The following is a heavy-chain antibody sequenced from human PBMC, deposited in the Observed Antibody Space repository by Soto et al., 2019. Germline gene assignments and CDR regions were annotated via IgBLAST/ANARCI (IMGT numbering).Heavy chain of an antibody. CDR1: GDSISSSNW. D-gene: IGHD3-22*01. J-gene: IGHJ4*02. V-gene: IGHV4-4*02. Sequence: QVQLQESGPGLVKPSGTLSLTCAVSGDSISSSNWWSWVRQPPGKGLEWIGEIYHSGSANYNPSLKSRVNISVDKSKNQFSLKVSSVTAADTAVYYCARDVGYYYDNSPTGHFDFWGQGTLVTVSS. CDR3: ARDVGYYYDNSPTGHFDF. CDR2: IYHSGSA.